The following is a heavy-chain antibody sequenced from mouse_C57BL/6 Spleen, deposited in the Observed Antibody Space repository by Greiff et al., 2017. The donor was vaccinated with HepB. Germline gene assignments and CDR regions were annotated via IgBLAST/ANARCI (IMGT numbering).Heavy chain of an antibody. V-gene: IGHV1-53*01. J-gene: IGHJ2*01. CDR1: GYTFTSYW. Sequence: QVQLQQSGTELVKPGASVKLSCKASGYTFTSYWMHWVKQRPGQGLEWIGNINPSNGGTNYNEKFKSKATLTVDKSSSTAYMQLSSLTSEDSAVYYCARGWLLRDYFDYWGQGTTLTVSS. CDR2: INPSNGGT. CDR3: ARGWLLRDYFDY. D-gene: IGHD2-3*01.